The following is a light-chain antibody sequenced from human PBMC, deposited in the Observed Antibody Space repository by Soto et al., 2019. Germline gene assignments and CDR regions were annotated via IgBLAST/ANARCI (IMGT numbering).Light chain of an antibody. J-gene: IGKJ3*01. V-gene: IGKV1-39*01. Sequence: DIPMTQSPSSLSASVGDRVTITCRASQSISSYLNWYQQKPGKAPKLLIYAASNLQSGVPLRFSGSGSGTDFTLTISSLQPEDFATYYCQQSYSNLLTFGPGTKVDIK. CDR3: QQSYSNLLT. CDR1: QSISSY. CDR2: AAS.